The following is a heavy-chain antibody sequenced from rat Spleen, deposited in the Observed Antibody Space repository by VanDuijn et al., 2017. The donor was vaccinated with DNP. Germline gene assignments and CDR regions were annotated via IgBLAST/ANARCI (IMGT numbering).Heavy chain of an antibody. D-gene: IGHD1-10*01. Sequence: QVQLKESGPGLVQTSQTLSLTCTVSGFSLISNSVSWVRQPPGKGLEWIAAISSGGDTYFNSALKSRLSISRDTSKSQVFLGMNSLQTEDTAIYFCTREREPYNNPYYFDYWGQGVMVTVSS. CDR3: TREREPYNNPYYFDY. CDR1: GFSLISNS. CDR2: ISSGGDT. J-gene: IGHJ2*01. V-gene: IGHV2-6*01.